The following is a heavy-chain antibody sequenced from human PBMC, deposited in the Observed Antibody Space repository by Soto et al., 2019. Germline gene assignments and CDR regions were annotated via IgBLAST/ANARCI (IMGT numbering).Heavy chain of an antibody. V-gene: IGHV3-74*01. J-gene: IGHJ4*02. CDR2: ISGDGFYT. Sequence: EVQLVESGGGLVEPGGSLRLSCEASGFIFSSYWIHWVRQTPGKGLVWVARISGDGFYTQYAASVKGRFTLSRDNAKDTLFLHMNSLRAEYTGVYYCVPDLGYTGHDWRVEYWGQGTLVSVSS. D-gene: IGHD5-12*01. CDR3: VPDLGYTGHDWRVEY. CDR1: GFIFSSYW.